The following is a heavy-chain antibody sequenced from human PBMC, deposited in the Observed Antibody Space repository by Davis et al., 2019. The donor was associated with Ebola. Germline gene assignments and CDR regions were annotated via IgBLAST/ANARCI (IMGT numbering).Heavy chain of an antibody. CDR3: AKDTSNIWFDI. Sequence: GGSLRLSCAASGFMFSSYVMSWVRQAPGKGLEWVSTLGTSADTYYADSVKGRFTFSRDNSKNTLYLQMNGLRVEDTAIYYCAKDTSNIWFDIWGQGTNVTVSS. CDR1: GFMFSSYV. D-gene: IGHD1-26*01. CDR2: LGTSADT. J-gene: IGHJ3*02. V-gene: IGHV3-23*01.